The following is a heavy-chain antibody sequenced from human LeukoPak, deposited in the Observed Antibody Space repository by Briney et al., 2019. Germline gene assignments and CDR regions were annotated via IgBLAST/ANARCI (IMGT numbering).Heavy chain of an antibody. D-gene: IGHD3-9*01. V-gene: IGHV3-23*01. CDR1: GFTFSSYA. CDR2: ISGSGGST. Sequence: GGSLRLSCAASGFTFSSYAMTWVRQAPGKGLEWVSIISGSGGSTSYADSVKGRFTISRDNSKNTLYLQMNSLRAEDTALYYCAKPYSGTILTGWFDPWGQGTLVAVSS. CDR3: AKPYSGTILTGWFDP. J-gene: IGHJ5*02.